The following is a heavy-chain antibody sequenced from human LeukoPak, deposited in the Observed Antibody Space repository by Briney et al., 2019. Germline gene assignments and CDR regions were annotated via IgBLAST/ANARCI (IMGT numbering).Heavy chain of an antibody. J-gene: IGHJ4*02. CDR3: ARVGLYGSGSYLCY. V-gene: IGHV3-66*01. Sequence: GGSLRLSCAASGFTVSSNYMSWVRQAPGKGLEWVSVIYSGGSTYYADSVKGRFTISRDNSKNTLYLQMNSLRAEDTAVYYCARVGLYGSGSYLCYWGQGSLVTVSS. D-gene: IGHD3-10*01. CDR1: GFTVSSNY. CDR2: IYSGGST.